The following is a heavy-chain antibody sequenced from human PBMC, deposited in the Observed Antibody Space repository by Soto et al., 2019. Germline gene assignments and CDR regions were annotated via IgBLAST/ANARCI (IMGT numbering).Heavy chain of an antibody. CDR3: ARVSCCGLNHYYYMDV. D-gene: IGHD2-15*01. V-gene: IGHV3-48*02. CDR1: GFTFSGYN. Sequence: GGSLRLSCAASGFTFSGYNMMWVRQAPGKGLECLSYISHDGSPINYADSVRGRFTISRDNAKNSLYLQMNSLRDEDTAVYYCARVSCCGLNHYYYMDVWGKGITVTVSS. CDR2: ISHDGSPI. J-gene: IGHJ6*03.